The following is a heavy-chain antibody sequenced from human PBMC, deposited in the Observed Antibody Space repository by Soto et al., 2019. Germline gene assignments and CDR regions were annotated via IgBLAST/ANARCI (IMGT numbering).Heavy chain of an antibody. V-gene: IGHV3-74*01. Sequence: EVQLVESGGGLVQPGESLRLSCEASGFTFSNHWMHWVRQAPGKGPVWVARIKSDGSYTNYADYVKGRFTVSRDNAKNTLLLQMNSLRVEDTAVYYCARNWNGVDYWGQGTLVTVSS. CDR1: GFTFSNHW. J-gene: IGHJ4*02. CDR3: ARNWNGVDY. D-gene: IGHD1-1*01. CDR2: IKSDGSYT.